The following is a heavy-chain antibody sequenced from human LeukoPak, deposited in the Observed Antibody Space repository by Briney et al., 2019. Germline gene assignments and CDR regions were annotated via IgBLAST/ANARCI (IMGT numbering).Heavy chain of an antibody. Sequence: PGGSLRLSCAASGFTFSSYAMSWVRQAPGKGLEWVSGISGGGGSTYYPDSVQGRFTISRDNSKNTLYLQMNSLRAEDTAVYYCAKGPHKTRYGSGSYSPFDYWGQGTLVTVPS. V-gene: IGHV3-23*01. CDR1: GFTFSSYA. D-gene: IGHD3-10*01. CDR3: AKGPHKTRYGSGSYSPFDY. J-gene: IGHJ4*02. CDR2: ISGGGGST.